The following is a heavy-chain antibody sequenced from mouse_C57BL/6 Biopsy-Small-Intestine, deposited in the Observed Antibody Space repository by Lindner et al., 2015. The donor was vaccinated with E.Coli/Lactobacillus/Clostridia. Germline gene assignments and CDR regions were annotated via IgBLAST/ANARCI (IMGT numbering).Heavy chain of an antibody. D-gene: IGHD1-1*01. CDR1: GFTFSSYG. CDR3: VRQDYGSSPWFAY. V-gene: IGHV5-6*01. CDR2: ISSGGSYT. Sequence: EVQLQESGGDLVRPGGSLKLSCAASGFTFSSYGMSWVRQTPDKRLEWVATISSGGSYTYYPDSLKGRFTISRDNAKSTLYLQMSSLKSEDTAMYYCVRQDYGSSPWFAYWGQGTLVTVSA. J-gene: IGHJ3*01.